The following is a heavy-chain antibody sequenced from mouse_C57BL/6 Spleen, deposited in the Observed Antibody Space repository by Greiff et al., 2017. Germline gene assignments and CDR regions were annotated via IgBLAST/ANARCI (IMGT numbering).Heavy chain of an antibody. V-gene: IGHV1-50*01. CDR2: IDPSDSYT. Sequence: QVQLQQPGAELVKPGASVKLSCKASGYTFTSYWMQWVKQRPGQGLEWIGEIDPSDSYTNYNQKFKGKATLTVDTSSSTAYMQLSSLTSEDSAVYYCARVSTVVVPDYWGQGTTLTVSS. D-gene: IGHD1-1*01. J-gene: IGHJ2*01. CDR3: ARVSTVVVPDY. CDR1: GYTFTSYW.